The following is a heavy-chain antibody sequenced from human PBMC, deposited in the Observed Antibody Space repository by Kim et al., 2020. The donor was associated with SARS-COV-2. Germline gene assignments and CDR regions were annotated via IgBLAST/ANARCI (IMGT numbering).Heavy chain of an antibody. CDR3: ARDQVGMSDAFDL. Sequence: GGSLRLSCAASGFTFTSHWMSWVRQAPGKGLEWVANIKQDGSDKYYVDSVKGRFTISRDNAKKSIYLQMNSLRVEDTAVYYCARDQVGMSDAFDLWGQGTVVTVSS. J-gene: IGHJ3*01. CDR1: GFTFTSHW. V-gene: IGHV3-7*03. CDR2: IKQDGSDK.